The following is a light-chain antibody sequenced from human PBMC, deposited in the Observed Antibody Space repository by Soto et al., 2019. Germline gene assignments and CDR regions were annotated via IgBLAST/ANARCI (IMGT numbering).Light chain of an antibody. J-gene: IGKJ4*01. CDR1: QDISTY. Sequence: DIQMTQSPSSLSASVGDRDTITCQASQDISTYLNWYQQKPGKAPKLLIYDASNLETGVPSRFSGSGSGTDFTFTISSLQPEDIATYYCQQYDNLPLTFGGGTKVEI. CDR2: DAS. V-gene: IGKV1-33*01. CDR3: QQYDNLPLT.